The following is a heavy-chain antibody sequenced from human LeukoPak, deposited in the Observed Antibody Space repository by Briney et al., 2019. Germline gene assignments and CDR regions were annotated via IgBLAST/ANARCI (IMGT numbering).Heavy chain of an antibody. J-gene: IGHJ3*02. Sequence: GGSLRLSCAASGFTFSSYWMSWVRQAPGKGLEWVANIKQDGSEKYYVDPVKGRFTISRDNAKNSLYLQMNSLRAEDTAVYYCARDGSKLELRSAFDIWGQGTMVTVSS. CDR1: GFTFSSYW. CDR3: ARDGSKLELRSAFDI. D-gene: IGHD1-7*01. V-gene: IGHV3-7*01. CDR2: IKQDGSEK.